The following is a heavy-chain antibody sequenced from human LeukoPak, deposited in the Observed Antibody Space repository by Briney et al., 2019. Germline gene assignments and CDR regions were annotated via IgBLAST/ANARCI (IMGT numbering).Heavy chain of an antibody. V-gene: IGHV4-59*01. J-gene: IGHJ4*02. Sequence: SETLSLTRTVSGGSISSYYWSWIRQPPGKGLEWIGYIYYSGSTNYNPSLKSRVTISVDTSKNQFSLKLSSVTAADTAVYYCASAVYGDYVDYWGQGTLVTVSS. D-gene: IGHD4-17*01. CDR1: GGSISSYY. CDR3: ASAVYGDYVDY. CDR2: IYYSGST.